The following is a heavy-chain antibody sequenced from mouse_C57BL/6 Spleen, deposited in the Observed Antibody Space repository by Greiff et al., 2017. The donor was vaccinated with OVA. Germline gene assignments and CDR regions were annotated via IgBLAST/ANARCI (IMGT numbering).Heavy chain of an antibody. CDR1: GFTFSDYY. J-gene: IGHJ4*01. CDR2: INYDGSST. D-gene: IGHD2-5*01. V-gene: IGHV5-16*01. CDR3: ARDAYYSNYLYYAMDY. Sequence: EVQLVESEGGLVQPGSSMKLSCTASGFTFSDYYMAWVRQVPEKGLEWVANINYDGSSTYYLDSLKSRFIISRDNAKNILYLQMSSLKSEDTATYYCARDAYYSNYLYYAMDYWGQGTSVTVSS.